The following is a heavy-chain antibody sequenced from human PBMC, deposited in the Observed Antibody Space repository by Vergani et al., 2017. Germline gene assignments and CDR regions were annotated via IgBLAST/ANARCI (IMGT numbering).Heavy chain of an antibody. CDR3: ARDIGRYCSSTICFPGGWFDP. CDR1: GGSISSGSYY. D-gene: IGHD2-2*01. CDR2: IYTSGST. J-gene: IGHJ5*02. V-gene: IGHV4-61*02. Sequence: QVQLQESGPGLVKPSQTLSLTCTVSGGSISSGSYYWSWIRQPAGKGLEWIGRIYTSGSTNYNPSLKSRVTISVDTSKNQFSLKLSSVTAADTAVYYCARDIGRYCSSTICFPGGWFDPWGQGTLVTVSS.